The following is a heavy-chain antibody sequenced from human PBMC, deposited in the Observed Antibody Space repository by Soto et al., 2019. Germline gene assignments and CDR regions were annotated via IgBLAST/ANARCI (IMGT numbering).Heavy chain of an antibody. CDR3: ARTTTVAGTPEFDY. J-gene: IGHJ4*02. Sequence: PGGSLRLSCAASGFTFSSFSLHWVRQASGKGLEWLALISYDGSTKYNADSVKGRFTVSRDNSNNTLYLQLSSLRPEDTAVYYCARTTTVAGTPEFDYWGQGTLVTVSS. CDR2: ISYDGSTK. D-gene: IGHD6-19*01. CDR1: GFTFSSFS. V-gene: IGHV3-30-3*01.